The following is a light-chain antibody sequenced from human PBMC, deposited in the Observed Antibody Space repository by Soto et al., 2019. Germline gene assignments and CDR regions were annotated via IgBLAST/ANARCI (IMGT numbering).Light chain of an antibody. CDR3: SSYAGSSNLV. V-gene: IGLV2-8*01. CDR1: RSDVGGYNY. CDR2: EVS. J-gene: IGLJ2*01. Sequence: QSALTQPPSASGSPGQSVTISCTGTRSDVGGYNYVSWYQQHPGKAPKLMIYEVSKRPSGVPDRFSGSKSGNTASLTVSGLQAEDEADYYCSSYAGSSNLVFGGGTKVTVL.